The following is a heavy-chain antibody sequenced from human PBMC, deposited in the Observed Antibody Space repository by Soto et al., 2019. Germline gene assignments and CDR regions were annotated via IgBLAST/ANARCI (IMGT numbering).Heavy chain of an antibody. CDR1: GFTFSSYE. D-gene: IGHD1-26*01. J-gene: IGHJ4*02. CDR2: ISSSGSTI. V-gene: IGHV3-48*03. Sequence: LSLTCAASGFTFSSYEMNWVRQAPGKGLEWVSYISSSGSTIYYADSVKGRFTISRDNAKNSLYLQMNSLRAEDTAVYYCARRYSGSFYFDYWGQGTLVTVSS. CDR3: ARRYSGSFYFDY.